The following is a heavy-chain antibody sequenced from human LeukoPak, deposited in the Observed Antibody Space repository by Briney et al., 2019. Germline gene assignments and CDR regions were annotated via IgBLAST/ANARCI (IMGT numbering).Heavy chain of an antibody. Sequence: GGSLRLSCTVSGFTVSSNSMNWVRQAPGKGLEWVSYISSSGSTIYYADSVKGRFTISRDNAKNSLYLQMNSLRAEDTAVYYCAKDGPDYYGSGNFDYWGQGTLVTVSS. D-gene: IGHD3-10*01. V-gene: IGHV3-48*04. J-gene: IGHJ4*02. CDR3: AKDGPDYYGSGNFDY. CDR2: ISSSGSTI. CDR1: GFTVSSNS.